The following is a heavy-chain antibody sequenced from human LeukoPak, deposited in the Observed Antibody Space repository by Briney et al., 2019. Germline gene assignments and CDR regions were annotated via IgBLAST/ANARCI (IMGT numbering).Heavy chain of an antibody. CDR3: AKGIAVALGLDY. Sequence: GGSLRLSCAASGFIVSCMSWVRQAPGKGLEWVSLIYSGGSTYYADSVKGRFTISRDNSKNTLYLQMNSLRAEDTAVYYCAKGIAVALGLDYWGQGTLVTVSS. V-gene: IGHV3-53*01. D-gene: IGHD6-19*01. CDR2: IYSGGST. J-gene: IGHJ4*02. CDR1: GFIVSC.